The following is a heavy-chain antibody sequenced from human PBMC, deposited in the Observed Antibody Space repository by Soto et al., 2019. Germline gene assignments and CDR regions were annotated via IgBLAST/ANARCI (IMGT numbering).Heavy chain of an antibody. CDR2: IYHSGST. CDR3: ARLSGSGWYTAAY. Sequence: PSETLSLTCAVSGGSISSGGYSWSWIRQPPGKGLEWIGYIYHSGSTYYNPSLKSRVTISVDRSKNQFSLKLSSVTAADTAVYYCARLSGSGWYTAAYWGQGTLVTVSS. CDR1: GGSISSGGYS. V-gene: IGHV4-30-2*01. D-gene: IGHD6-19*01. J-gene: IGHJ4*02.